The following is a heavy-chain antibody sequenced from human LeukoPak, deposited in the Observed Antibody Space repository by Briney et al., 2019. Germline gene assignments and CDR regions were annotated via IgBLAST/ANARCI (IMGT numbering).Heavy chain of an antibody. D-gene: IGHD3-22*01. V-gene: IGHV4-39*07. CDR3: ARIPVSGSGYFDY. CDR1: GGSISSSSYY. J-gene: IGHJ4*02. CDR2: IYYRGNM. Sequence: SETLSLTCTVSGGSISSSSYYWGWSRQPPGKGLEWIGNIYYRGNMYYNPSLKSRVTISVDTSKNQFSLKLSSVTAADTAVYYCARIPVSGSGYFDYWGQGRLVTVSS.